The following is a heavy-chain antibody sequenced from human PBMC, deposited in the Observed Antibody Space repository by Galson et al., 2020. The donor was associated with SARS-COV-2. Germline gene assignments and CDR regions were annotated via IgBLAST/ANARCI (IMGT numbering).Heavy chain of an antibody. CDR1: RYSFTNYW. CDR3: ARHGASSGWYEGIDY. J-gene: IGHJ4*02. Sequence: GASLKLPCQASRYSFTNYWIGWVRQMPAKALEWLGVIYPDHSYTIYSPSFQGQVTISADKSITTAYLQWSGLKASYTAMYYCARHGASSGWYEGIDYWGQGTLVAVSS. CDR2: IYPDHSYT. V-gene: IGHV5-51*01. D-gene: IGHD6-19*01.